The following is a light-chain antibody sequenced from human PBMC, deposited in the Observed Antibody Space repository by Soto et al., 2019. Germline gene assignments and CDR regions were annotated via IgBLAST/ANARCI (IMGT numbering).Light chain of an antibody. CDR1: SRDVGAYDY. Sequence: QSVLTQPASVSGSPGKSIAFSCTGTSRDVGAYDYVSWYQQHPGKAPKLMIYDVSNRPSGVSNRFSGSKSGNTASLTISGLQAEDEADYFYCSYTPSDVSVFSPGLKVTVL. V-gene: IGLV2-14*03. J-gene: IGLJ1*01. CDR2: DVS. CDR3: CSYTPSDVSV.